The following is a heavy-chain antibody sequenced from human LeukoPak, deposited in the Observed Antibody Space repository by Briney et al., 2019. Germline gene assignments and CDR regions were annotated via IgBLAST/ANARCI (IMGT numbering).Heavy chain of an antibody. J-gene: IGHJ4*02. D-gene: IGHD1-1*01. CDR3: ARGRTGTRYFDY. CDR1: YS. Sequence: YSWSXIXXPPGKGLXWIGYIYHSGSTYYNPSLKSRVTISVDRSKNQFSLKLSSVTAADTAVYYCARGRTGTRYFDYWGQGTLVTVSS. CDR2: IYHSGST. V-gene: IGHV4-30-2*01.